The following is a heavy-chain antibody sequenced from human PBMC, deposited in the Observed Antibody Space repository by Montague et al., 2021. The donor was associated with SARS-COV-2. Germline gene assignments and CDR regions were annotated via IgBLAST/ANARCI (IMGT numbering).Heavy chain of an antibody. J-gene: IGHJ5*02. V-gene: IGHV4-59*02. CDR3: ARAGGFYDYWSGYSSSAGFFDP. D-gene: IGHD3-3*01. CDR1: GGSVSSYY. Sequence: SETLSLTCTVSGGSVSSYYWSWIRQSPRKGLQWLGYIYYSGSTDYNPSLKSRVTMSVDTSKNQLSLGLNSVTTADTAVYFCARAGGFYDYWSGYSSSAGFFDPWGQGILVTVSS. CDR2: IYYSGST.